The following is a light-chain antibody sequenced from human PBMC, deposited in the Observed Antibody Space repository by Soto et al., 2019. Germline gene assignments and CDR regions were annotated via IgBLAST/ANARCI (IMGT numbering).Light chain of an antibody. CDR1: QSISIY. CDR2: AAS. CDR3: QQSFSIPSWT. Sequence: IQMTQSPSSLSASLGDRVTITCRASQSISIYLNWYQQKPGRSPKLLISAASSLQSGVPSRFSGSGSGTDFTLTISSLQPEDFATYYCQQSFSIPSWTFGQGPKVDI. V-gene: IGKV1-39*01. J-gene: IGKJ1*01.